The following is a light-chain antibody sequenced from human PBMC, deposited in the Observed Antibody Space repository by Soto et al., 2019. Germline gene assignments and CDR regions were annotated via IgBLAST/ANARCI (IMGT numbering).Light chain of an antibody. CDR3: QQYGSSGT. CDR2: GAS. J-gene: IGKJ1*01. Sequence: EIVLTQSTGTLSLSPGERATRSCRASQSVSSSYLAWYQQKPGQAPRLLIYGASSRATGIPDRFSGSGSGTDFTLTISRLEPEDFAVYYCQQYGSSGTFGQGTKVDIK. V-gene: IGKV3-20*01. CDR1: QSVSSSY.